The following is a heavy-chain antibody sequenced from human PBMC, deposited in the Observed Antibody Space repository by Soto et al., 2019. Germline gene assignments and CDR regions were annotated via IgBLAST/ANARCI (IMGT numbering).Heavy chain of an antibody. Sequence: LRLSCAASGFPFSMFAMNWVRQAPGKGLEWVSGIRGSGGGTYYADSVKGRFTISRDDSRNMLYLEMNTLRGEDTAVYYCAKASGRVHYGMHVWGQGTTVTVSS. CDR1: GFPFSMFA. D-gene: IGHD3-10*01. CDR3: AKASGRVHYGMHV. J-gene: IGHJ6*02. V-gene: IGHV3-23*01. CDR2: IRGSGGGT.